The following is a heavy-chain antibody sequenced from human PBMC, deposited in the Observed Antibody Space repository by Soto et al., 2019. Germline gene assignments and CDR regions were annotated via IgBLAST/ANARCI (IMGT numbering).Heavy chain of an antibody. CDR2: IYYSGST. D-gene: IGHD6-19*01. V-gene: IGHV4-39*01. Sequence: SETLSLTCSVSGGSINSSSYFWGWVRQPPGKGLEWIGSIYYSGSTYYNPSLRSRVTISVDTSKDQFSLKLSSVTAADTAVFYCARHYSSGSRNWFDPWGQGTLVTVSS. J-gene: IGHJ5*02. CDR1: GGSINSSSYF. CDR3: ARHYSSGSRNWFDP.